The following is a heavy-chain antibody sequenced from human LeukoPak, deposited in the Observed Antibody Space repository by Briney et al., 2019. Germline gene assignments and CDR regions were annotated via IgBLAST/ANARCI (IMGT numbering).Heavy chain of an antibody. CDR2: IHHSGST. Sequence: SETLSLTCTVSGYSISSGYYWGWIRQPPGKGLEWIGAIHHSGSTYYNPSLKSRVTISVDTSKNQFSLKLSSVTAADTAVYYCAGATVTTSSPIYYYYYYMDVWGKGTTVTVSS. J-gene: IGHJ6*03. V-gene: IGHV4-38-2*02. CDR1: GYSISSGYY. D-gene: IGHD4-17*01. CDR3: AGATVTTSSPIYYYYYYMDV.